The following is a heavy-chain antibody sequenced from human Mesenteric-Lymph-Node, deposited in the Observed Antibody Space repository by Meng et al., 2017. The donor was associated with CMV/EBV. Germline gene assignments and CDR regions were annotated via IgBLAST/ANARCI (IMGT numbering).Heavy chain of an antibody. CDR2: INHSGST. CDR3: ARGTRGWRNYFDY. CDR1: GGSFRGYY. Sequence: CAFYGGSFRGYYWRCIRQPPGKGLEWIGEINHSGSTNYNPSLKSRVTISVDMSKNQFSLKLSSVTAADTAVYYCARGTRGWRNYFDYWGQGTLVTVSS. D-gene: IGHD2-8*02. V-gene: IGHV4-34*01. J-gene: IGHJ4*02.